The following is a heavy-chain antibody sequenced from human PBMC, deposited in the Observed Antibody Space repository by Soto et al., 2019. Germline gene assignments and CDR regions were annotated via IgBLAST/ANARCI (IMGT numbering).Heavy chain of an antibody. D-gene: IGHD6-19*01. CDR1: GFTFSSYV. V-gene: IGHV3-30*18. Sequence: QVQLVESGGGVVQPGRSLRLSCAASGFTFSSYVMHWVRQAPGKGLEWVAVVSNDGSNKDYADSVKGRFTISRDNSKNTLYLQMNSLRDEDTAVYYCAKVLLTYTSGWYHPHFDYWGQGTLGTVSS. J-gene: IGHJ4*02. CDR2: VSNDGSNK. CDR3: AKVLLTYTSGWYHPHFDY.